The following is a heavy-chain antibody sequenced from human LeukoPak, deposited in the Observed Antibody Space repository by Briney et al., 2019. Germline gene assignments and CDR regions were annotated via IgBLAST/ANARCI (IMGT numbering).Heavy chain of an antibody. Sequence: GGSLRLSCAASGFTFSSYAMSWVRQAPGKGLEWVSAISGSGGSTYYADSAKGRFTISRDNSKNTLYLQMNSLRAEDTAVYYCANDFWSGYYAVDYWGQGTLVTVSS. CDR3: ANDFWSGYYAVDY. J-gene: IGHJ4*02. D-gene: IGHD3-3*01. CDR1: GFTFSSYA. V-gene: IGHV3-23*01. CDR2: ISGSGGST.